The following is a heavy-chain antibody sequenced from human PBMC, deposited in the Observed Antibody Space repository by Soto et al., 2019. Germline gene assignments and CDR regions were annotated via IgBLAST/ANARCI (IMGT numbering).Heavy chain of an antibody. CDR2: IYQSGTP. CDR1: AGSISSGGYY. D-gene: IGHD2-21*02. Sequence: SETLSLTCTVSAGSISSGGYYWNWIRQYPGKGLEWIAYIYQSGTPYYNPSLKSRATISIDRSKNQFSLMLDSVTAADTAVYYCARDLRLDSWGPGTLVTVS. CDR3: ARDLRLDS. V-gene: IGHV4-31*03. J-gene: IGHJ4*02.